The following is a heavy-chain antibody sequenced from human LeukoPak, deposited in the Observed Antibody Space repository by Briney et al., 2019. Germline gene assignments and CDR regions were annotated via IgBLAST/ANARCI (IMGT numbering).Heavy chain of an antibody. Sequence: GGSLRLSCAASGFTFSSYGMSWVRQAPGKGLEWVSGISGGSTYYADSVKGRFTISRDNSKNTLYLQMNSLRAEDTAVYYCAKDSRGSSAWYGSRFDYWGQGTLVTVSS. J-gene: IGHJ4*02. CDR1: GFTFSSYG. D-gene: IGHD6-19*01. V-gene: IGHV3-23*01. CDR3: AKDSRGSSAWYGSRFDY. CDR2: ISGGST.